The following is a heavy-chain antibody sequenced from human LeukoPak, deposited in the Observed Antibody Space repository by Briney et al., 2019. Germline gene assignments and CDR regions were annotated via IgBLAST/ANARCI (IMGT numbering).Heavy chain of an antibody. J-gene: IGHJ6*03. V-gene: IGHV4-39*01. Sequence: SETLSLTCTVSGASTSSYYWGWIRQPPGKGLEWIGSLYYSGSTYHNPSLKSRVTISVDTSKNQFSLKLSSVTAADTAVYFCARLTGYYYYYMDVWGKGTTVTISS. CDR3: ARLTGYYYYYMDV. CDR2: LYYSGST. CDR1: GASTSSYY. D-gene: IGHD7-27*01.